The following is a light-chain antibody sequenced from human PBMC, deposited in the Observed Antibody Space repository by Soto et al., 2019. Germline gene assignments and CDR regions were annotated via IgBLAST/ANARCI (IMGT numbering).Light chain of an antibody. CDR1: SSDVEGYDL. J-gene: IGLJ1*01. CDR2: EGS. V-gene: IGLV2-23*01. CDR3: CSYAVVSTYV. Sequence: QSALTQPASVSGSPGQSITISCTGTSSDVEGYDLVSWYQHHPGKAPKLIIYEGSKRPSGISNRFSGSKSGNTASLTISVLQAEDEADYYCCSYAVVSTYVYGTSTKATVL.